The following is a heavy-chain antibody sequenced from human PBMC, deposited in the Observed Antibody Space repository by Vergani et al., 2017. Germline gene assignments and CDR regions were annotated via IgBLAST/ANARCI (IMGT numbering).Heavy chain of an antibody. Sequence: VRLVESGGGVVQPGRSLRLSCAASGFTFSNYAMTWVRQAPGKGLEWVSIISDNGCTTYYAHSVKGRFTISRDNSKDTVYLQMNSLRAEDAAVYYCARGYCSNTICLGKVDSWREGTLV. D-gene: IGHD2-8*01. J-gene: IGHJ4*02. CDR3: ARGYCSNTICLGKVDS. CDR2: ISDNGCTT. CDR1: GFTFSNYA. V-gene: IGHV3-23*04.